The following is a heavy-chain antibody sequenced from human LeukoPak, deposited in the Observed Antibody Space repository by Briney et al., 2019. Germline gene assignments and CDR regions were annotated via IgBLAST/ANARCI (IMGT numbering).Heavy chain of an antibody. CDR1: GFTFRNYY. D-gene: IGHD1-26*01. CDR2: ISASGETT. V-gene: IGHV3-11*04. CDR3: ARDPSWEILSYFDY. J-gene: IGHJ4*02. Sequence: PGGSLRLSCVVSGFTFRNYYMTWIRQAPGKGLEWVSYISASGETTYYGDSVRGRFTISRDNANNSLYLDMNTLKAEDTAVYYCARDPSWEILSYFDYWGQGTLVTVSS.